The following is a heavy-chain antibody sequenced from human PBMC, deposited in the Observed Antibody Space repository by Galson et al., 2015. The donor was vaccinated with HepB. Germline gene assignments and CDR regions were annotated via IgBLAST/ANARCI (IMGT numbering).Heavy chain of an antibody. CDR2: INGGNHNT. D-gene: IGHD3-3*01. J-gene: IGHJ4*02. Sequence: SVKVSCKASGYTFTNFAIHWVRQAPGQRFEWMGWINGGNHNTRYSQRFQDRVTLTSDTSTSMVFLELSSLRSEDTALYYCARLDDSGYYWDYRGQGTLVTVSS. CDR1: GYTFTNFA. CDR3: ARLDDSGYYWDY. V-gene: IGHV1-3*01.